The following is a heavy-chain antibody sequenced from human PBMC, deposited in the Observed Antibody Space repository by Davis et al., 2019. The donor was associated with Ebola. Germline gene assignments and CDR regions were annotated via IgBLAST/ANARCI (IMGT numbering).Heavy chain of an antibody. CDR1: GYTFTGYY. J-gene: IGHJ4*02. V-gene: IGHV1-2*02. D-gene: IGHD3-22*01. CDR2: INPNSGGT. CDR3: ARVRISRYYDSSGYSH. Sequence: ASVKVSCKASGYTFTGYYMHWVRQAPGQGLEWMGWINPNSGGTNYAQKFQGRVTMTRDTSISTAYMELSRLRSDDTAVYYCARVRISRYYDSSGYSHWGQGTLVTVSS.